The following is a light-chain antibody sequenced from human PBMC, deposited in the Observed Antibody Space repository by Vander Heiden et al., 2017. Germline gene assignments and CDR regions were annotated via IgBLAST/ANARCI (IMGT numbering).Light chain of an antibody. CDR3: QQDNNSYT. CDR2: GAS. V-gene: IGKV3-15*01. CDR1: QSVSSN. Sequence: EIVMTQSPATLSVSPGERATLSCRASQSVSSNLAWYQQKPGQAPRLLIYGASTRATGIPARFSGSGSGTEFTLTISSLQSEDFAVYYCQQDNNSYTFGQGTKLEIK. J-gene: IGKJ2*01.